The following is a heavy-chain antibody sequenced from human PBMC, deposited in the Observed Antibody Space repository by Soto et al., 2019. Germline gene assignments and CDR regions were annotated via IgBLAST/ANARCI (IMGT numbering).Heavy chain of an antibody. Sequence: QSQTLSLTCAISGDSVSSNSAAWNWIRQSPSRGLEWLGRTYYRSKWYNDYAVSVKSRITINPDTSKNQFSLQLNSVTPEDTAVYYCARGRGSSYYYYYYMDVWGKGTTVTVSS. D-gene: IGHD6-6*01. V-gene: IGHV6-1*01. CDR3: ARGRGSSYYYYYYMDV. CDR2: TYYRSKWYN. J-gene: IGHJ6*03. CDR1: GDSVSSNSAA.